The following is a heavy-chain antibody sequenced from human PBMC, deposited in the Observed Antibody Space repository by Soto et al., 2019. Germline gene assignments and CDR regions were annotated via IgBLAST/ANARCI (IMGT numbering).Heavy chain of an antibody. CDR1: GYSINSRNG. V-gene: IGHV4-28*01. J-gene: IGHJ4*02. D-gene: IGHD2-15*01. CDR3: ARTSFCSGGSCYPNFDY. Sequence: PSETLALTCTVCGYSINSRNGWGWIRQPPGKGLEWIGYIYYSGSTYYNPSLKSRVTMSVDTSKNQFSLELSSVTAVDTAVYYCARTSFCSGGSCYPNFDYWGQGTLVTVSS. CDR2: IYYSGST.